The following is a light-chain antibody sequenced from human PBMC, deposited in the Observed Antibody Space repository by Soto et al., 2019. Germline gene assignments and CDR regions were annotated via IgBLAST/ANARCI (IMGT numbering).Light chain of an antibody. CDR1: NAGSKS. CDR2: EDS. J-gene: IGLJ3*02. V-gene: IGLV3-21*02. Sequence: SYELTQPPSVSVAPGQTARITCGGSNAGSKSVHWYQQRPGQAPVLVVYEDSDRPSGIPERFSGSNSGNTATLTISRVEGGDEADYYCQVWDSSSDHVVFGGGTQLTVL. CDR3: QVWDSSSDHVV.